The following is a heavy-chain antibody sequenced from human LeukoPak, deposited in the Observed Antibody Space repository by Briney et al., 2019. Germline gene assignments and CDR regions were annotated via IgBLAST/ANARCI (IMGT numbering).Heavy chain of an antibody. CDR3: ARGGGFCGGDCYGIDY. Sequence: GGSLRLSCAASGFTFISYGMHWVRQAPGKGLEWVAFIRFDGSNKYYADSVKGRFTISRDNSKNTLYLQMNSLRAADTAVYYCARGGGFCGGDCYGIDYWGQGTPVTVSS. V-gene: IGHV3-30*02. D-gene: IGHD2-21*01. CDR1: GFTFISYG. CDR2: IRFDGSNK. J-gene: IGHJ4*02.